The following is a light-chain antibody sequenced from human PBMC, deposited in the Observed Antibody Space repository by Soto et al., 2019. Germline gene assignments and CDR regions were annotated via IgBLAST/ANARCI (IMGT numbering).Light chain of an antibody. CDR1: SSDVGNYKY. CDR2: GVS. V-gene: IGLV2-11*01. CDR3: CSYVDTDTWV. J-gene: IGLJ3*02. Sequence: QSVLTQPASVSGSPGQSITISCTGTSSDVGNYKYVSWYQQYPGKAPKLMISGVSERPSGVPDRFSGSKSGNTASLTISGLQAEDEADYYCCSYVDTDTWVFGGGTKLTVL.